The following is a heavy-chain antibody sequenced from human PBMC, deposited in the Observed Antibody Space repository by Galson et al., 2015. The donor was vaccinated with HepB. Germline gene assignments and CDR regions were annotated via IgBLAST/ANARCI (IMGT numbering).Heavy chain of an antibody. D-gene: IGHD2-2*02. Sequence: QSGAEVTKPGESLKISCKGSGYSFTSYWIGWVRQMPGKGLEWMGIIYPGDSDTRYSPSFQGQVTISADKSISTAYMRWSSLKASDTAMYYCARAGSNCSSTCCYTGIWGFAHAFDIWGQGTRVTVSS. V-gene: IGHV5-51*03. J-gene: IGHJ3*02. CDR2: IYPGDSDT. CDR3: ARAGSNCSSTCCYTGIWGFAHAFDI. CDR1: GYSFTSYW.